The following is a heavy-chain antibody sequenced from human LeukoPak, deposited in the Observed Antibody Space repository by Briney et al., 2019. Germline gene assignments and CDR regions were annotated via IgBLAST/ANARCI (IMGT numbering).Heavy chain of an antibody. J-gene: IGHJ4*02. D-gene: IGHD3-3*01. Sequence: GGSLRLSCAASGFTLSSYEMHWVRQAPGKGMVWVSRINSDGSRTGYADSVKGRFTISRDNAKNSLYLQMNSLRAEDTAVYYCARDFWGAYRVDYFDCWGQGTLVTVSS. CDR2: INSDGSRT. CDR1: GFTLSSYE. V-gene: IGHV3-74*01. CDR3: ARDFWGAYRVDYFDC.